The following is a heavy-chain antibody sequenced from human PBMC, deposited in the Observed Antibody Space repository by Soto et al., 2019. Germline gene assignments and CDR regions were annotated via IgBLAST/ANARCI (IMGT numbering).Heavy chain of an antibody. J-gene: IGHJ4*02. D-gene: IGHD3-22*01. CDR2: ISYDGSNK. V-gene: IGHV3-30-3*01. Sequence: QVQLVESGGGVVQPGRSLRLSCAASGFTFSSYAMHWVRQAPGKGLEWVAVISYDGSNKYYADSVKGRFTISRDNSKNTLYLQMNSLRAEDTAVYYCARGIYDSSGYYGYWGQGTLVTVSS. CDR3: ARGIYDSSGYYGY. CDR1: GFTFSSYA.